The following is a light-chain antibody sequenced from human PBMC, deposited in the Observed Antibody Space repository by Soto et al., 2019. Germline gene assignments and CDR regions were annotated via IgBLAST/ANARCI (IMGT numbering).Light chain of an antibody. CDR2: YDD. J-gene: IGLJ1*01. V-gene: IGLV1-36*01. CDR3: AAWDDSLNAYV. Sequence: QLVLTQPPSVSEAPRQRVTISCSGSSSNIGNNAVNWYQQLPGQSPKIVIYYDDLLTSGVSDRFPGSKSGTSASLAISGLQSEDEADYYCAAWDDSLNAYVFGPGTKLTVL. CDR1: SSNIGNNA.